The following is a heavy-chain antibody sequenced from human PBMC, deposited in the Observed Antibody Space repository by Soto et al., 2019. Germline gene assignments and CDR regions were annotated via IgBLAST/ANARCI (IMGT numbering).Heavy chain of an antibody. Sequence: GGALRLSCAASGFTFSSYAMSWVRQAPGKGLEWVSAISGSGGSTYYADSVKGRFTISRDNSKNTLYLQMNSLRAEDTAVYYCAKVPYYYYGMDVWGQGTTVTVSS. CDR1: GFTFSSYA. J-gene: IGHJ6*02. CDR3: AKVPYYYYGMDV. CDR2: ISGSGGST. V-gene: IGHV3-23*01.